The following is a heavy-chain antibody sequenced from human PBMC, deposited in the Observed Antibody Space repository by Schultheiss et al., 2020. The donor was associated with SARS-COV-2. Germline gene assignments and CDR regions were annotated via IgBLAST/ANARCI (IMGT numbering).Heavy chain of an antibody. CDR3: ARDRDWYLDL. CDR2: ISYDGSNK. CDR1: GFTFSSYA. V-gene: IGHV3-30-3*01. Sequence: GESLKISCAASGFTFSSYAMHWVRQAPGKGLEWVAVISYDGSNKYYADSVKGRFTISRDGSKNTLYLQMDSLRAEDTAVYYCARDRDWYLDLWGRGTLVTVSS. J-gene: IGHJ2*01.